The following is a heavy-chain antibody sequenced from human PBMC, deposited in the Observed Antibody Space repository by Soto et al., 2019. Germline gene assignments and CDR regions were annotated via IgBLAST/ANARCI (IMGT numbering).Heavy chain of an antibody. V-gene: IGHV1-69*13. Sequence: SVKVSCKASGGTFSSYAISWVRQAPGQGLEWMGGIIPIFGTANYAQKFQGRVTITADESTSTAYMELSSLRSEDTAVYYCARDRGRTDQLLPRDWGQGTLVTVSS. CDR3: ARDRGRTDQLLPRD. CDR2: IIPIFGTA. CDR1: GGTFSSYA. J-gene: IGHJ4*02. D-gene: IGHD2-15*01.